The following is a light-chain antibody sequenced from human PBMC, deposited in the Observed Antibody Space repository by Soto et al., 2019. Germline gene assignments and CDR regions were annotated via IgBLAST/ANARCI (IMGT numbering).Light chain of an antibody. V-gene: IGKV1-8*01. CDR1: QGISSY. Sequence: IQMTQSPSSLSASTLDRVAITCRASQGISSYLAWYQQKPGKAPKLLIYAASTLQSGVPSRFSGSGSGTDFTLTISCLQSEDFATYYCQQYYSYPRTFGQGTKVDIK. J-gene: IGKJ1*01. CDR3: QQYYSYPRT. CDR2: AAS.